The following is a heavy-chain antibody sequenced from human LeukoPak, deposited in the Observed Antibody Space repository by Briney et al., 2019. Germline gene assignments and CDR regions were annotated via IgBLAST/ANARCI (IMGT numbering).Heavy chain of an antibody. Sequence: GGSLRLSCAVSGFTFDDYAMHWVRQAPGKGLEWVSGISWNSGSIGYADSVKGRFTISRDNAKNSLYLQMNSLRAEDTALYYCAKYDYWGQGTLVAVSS. CDR2: ISWNSGSI. J-gene: IGHJ4*02. CDR1: GFTFDDYA. CDR3: AKYDY. V-gene: IGHV3-9*01.